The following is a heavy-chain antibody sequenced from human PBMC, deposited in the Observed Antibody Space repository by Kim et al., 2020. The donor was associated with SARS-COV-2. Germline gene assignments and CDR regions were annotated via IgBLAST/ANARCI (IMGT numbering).Heavy chain of an antibody. CDR3: ARDAPHGDNWNDVLDY. D-gene: IGHD1-20*01. V-gene: IGHV1-69*01. Sequence: KFQGRVTITADESTSTAYMELSSLRSEDTAVYYCARDAPHGDNWNDVLDYWGQGTLVTVSS. J-gene: IGHJ4*02.